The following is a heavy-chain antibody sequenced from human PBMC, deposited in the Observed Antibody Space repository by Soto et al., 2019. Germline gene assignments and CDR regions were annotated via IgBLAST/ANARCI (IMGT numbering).Heavy chain of an antibody. CDR3: ASDFRTRGWFRQAGNFAMDV. CDR1: GYPYTNSY. V-gene: IGHV1-2*02. CDR2: IHPNTGGT. Sequence: QVQLVQSGAEVRKPGASVKVSCKASGYPYTNSYMHWVRQAPGQGLEWMGWIHPNTGGTNYAQKSQGRVTMTRDTSVSTVYMELNRLTSAATAIYFCASDFRTRGWFRQAGNFAMDVWGQGTTVTVS. J-gene: IGHJ6*02. D-gene: IGHD6-19*01.